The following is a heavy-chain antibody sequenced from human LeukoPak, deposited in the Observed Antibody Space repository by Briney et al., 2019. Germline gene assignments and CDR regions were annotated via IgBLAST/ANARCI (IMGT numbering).Heavy chain of an antibody. CDR2: IWYDGSKQ. CDR1: GFTFSSHG. V-gene: IGHV3-33*01. Sequence: GRSLRLSCVASGFTFSSHGFHWIRQAPGKGLEWVAVIWYDGSKQLYADSVKGRFSISRDDSINTLYLQMNSLRVEDTAVYYCAREDSNGFYSGYWGQGTLVTVSS. J-gene: IGHJ4*02. CDR3: AREDSNGFYSGY. D-gene: IGHD6-19*01.